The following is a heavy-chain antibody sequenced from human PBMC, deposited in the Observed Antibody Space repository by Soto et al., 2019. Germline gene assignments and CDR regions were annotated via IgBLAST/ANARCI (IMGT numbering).Heavy chain of an antibody. Sequence: EVQLVESGGGLVQPGGPLRLSCAASGFTFSSYAMHWVRQAPGKGLEYVSAISSNGGSTYYANSVKGRFTISRDNSKNTLYLQMGSLRAEDMAVYYCAREGGGYYFDYWGQGTLVTVSS. J-gene: IGHJ4*02. D-gene: IGHD3-16*01. V-gene: IGHV3-64*01. CDR2: ISSNGGST. CDR3: AREGGGYYFDY. CDR1: GFTFSSYA.